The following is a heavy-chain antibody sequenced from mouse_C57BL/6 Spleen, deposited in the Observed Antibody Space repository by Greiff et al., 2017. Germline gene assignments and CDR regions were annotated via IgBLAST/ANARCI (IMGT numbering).Heavy chain of an antibody. D-gene: IGHD1-1*01. Sequence: EVKLVESGGGLVKPGGSLKLSCAASGFTFSSYAMSWVRQTPEKRLEWVATISDGGSYTYYPDNVKGRFTISRDNAKNNLYLQMSHLKSEDTAMYYCARHYGSSRYWYFDVWGTGTTVTVSS. CDR1: GFTFSSYA. CDR2: ISDGGSYT. J-gene: IGHJ1*03. CDR3: ARHYGSSRYWYFDV. V-gene: IGHV5-4*03.